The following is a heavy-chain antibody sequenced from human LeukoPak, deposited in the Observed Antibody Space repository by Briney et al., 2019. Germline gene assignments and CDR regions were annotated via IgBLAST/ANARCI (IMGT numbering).Heavy chain of an antibody. D-gene: IGHD3-10*01. J-gene: IGHJ6*04. CDR1: GFTLSIYY. V-gene: IGHV3-11*01. CDR3: ARDFNSGSGSYRMDV. Sequence: GGSLRLSCEPSGFTLSIYYMTWIAQAPGKGLEWVSYISRNASTIYYADSVKGRFTISRDNPMNSLYLQMNSLRADDTAVYYCARDFNSGSGSYRMDVWGKGTTVTVSS. CDR2: ISRNASTI.